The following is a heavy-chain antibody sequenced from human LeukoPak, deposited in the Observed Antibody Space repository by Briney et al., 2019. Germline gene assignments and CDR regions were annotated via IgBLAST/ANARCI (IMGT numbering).Heavy chain of an antibody. CDR1: GFVFSSYG. V-gene: IGHV3-30*03. J-gene: IGHJ4*02. CDR2: LSYDGTNA. CDR3: ARRRYYSASETYGSCDY. Sequence: GGSLRLSCAASGFVFSSYGMHWVRQAPGKGLEGVAFLSYDGTNAYYADSVKCRFTISRDNSKNTLYLQMYSLKPADTAVYYCARRRYYSASETYGSCDYWGQGTLVTVSS. D-gene: IGHD3-10*01.